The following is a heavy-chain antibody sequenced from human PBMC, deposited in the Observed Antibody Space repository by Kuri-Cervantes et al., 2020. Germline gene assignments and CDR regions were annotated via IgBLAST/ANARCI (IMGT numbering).Heavy chain of an antibody. CDR3: ARDLQEIVVVITDYYYYGMDV. Sequence: GGSLRLSCAASGFTFSSYAMHWVRQAPGKGLEWVAVISYDGSNKYYADSVKGRFTISRDNSKNTLYLRMNSLRAEDTAVYYCARDLQEIVVVITDYYYYGMDVWGQGTTVTVSS. J-gene: IGHJ6*02. CDR1: GFTFSSYA. V-gene: IGHV3-30-3*01. CDR2: ISYDGSNK. D-gene: IGHD3-22*01.